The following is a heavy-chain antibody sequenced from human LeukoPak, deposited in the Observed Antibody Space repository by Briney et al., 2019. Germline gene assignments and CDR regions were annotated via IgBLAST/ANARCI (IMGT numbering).Heavy chain of an antibody. D-gene: IGHD2-8*01. CDR3: AKYSTSWNTRTGFDY. J-gene: IGHJ4*02. V-gene: IGHV3-53*01. CDR1: GFTVISNY. Sequence: GGSLRLSCAASGFTVISNYMSWVRQAPGKGLEWVSVIYSGGSTHYADSVKGRFTISRDNSKNTVHLQMNSLSAEDTAVYYCAKYSTSWNTRTGFDYWGQGTLVTVSS. CDR2: IYSGGST.